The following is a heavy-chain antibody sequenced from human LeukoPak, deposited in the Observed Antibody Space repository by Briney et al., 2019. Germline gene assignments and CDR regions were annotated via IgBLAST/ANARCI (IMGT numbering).Heavy chain of an antibody. CDR2: XYXTXGT. CDR3: ARAPPRLLWFGELSGYYFDY. D-gene: IGHD3-10*01. Sequence: XYXTXGTNYSPSLKSRVTISVDTSKNQFSLKLSSVTAADTAVYYCARAPPRLLWFGELSGYYFDYWGQGTLVTVSS. J-gene: IGHJ4*02. V-gene: IGHV4-38-2*02.